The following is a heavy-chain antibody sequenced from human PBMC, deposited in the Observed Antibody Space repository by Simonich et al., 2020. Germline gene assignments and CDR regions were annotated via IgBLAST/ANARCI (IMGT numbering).Heavy chain of an antibody. J-gene: IGHJ4*02. D-gene: IGHD3-10*01. V-gene: IGHV1-2*02. Sequence: QVQLVQSGAEVKKPGASVKVSCKASGYTFTGYYMHWVRQAPGQGLEWMGRSNPNRGGTNYAQKFQGRVTMTRDTSISTAYMELSRLRSDDTAVYYCARWPSIPASYGSGSYFDYWGQGTLVTVSS. CDR3: ARWPSIPASYGSGSYFDY. CDR2: SNPNRGGT. CDR1: GYTFTGYY.